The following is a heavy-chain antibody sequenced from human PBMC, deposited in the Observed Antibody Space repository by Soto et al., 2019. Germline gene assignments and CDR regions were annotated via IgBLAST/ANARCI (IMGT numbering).Heavy chain of an antibody. J-gene: IGHJ4*02. CDR1: GASINNFY. V-gene: IGHV4-59*08. D-gene: IGHD6-19*01. CDR3: GRHVNLPLAGTGFDS. Sequence: KPSETLSLTCTVSGASINNFYWSWIRQPPGKRLEWLGYISDRGYTFYNPSLKSRVTLSVDASKTQFSLKVNSVTAADTAVYYCGRHVNLPLAGTGFDSWGQGTLVTVSS. CDR2: ISDRGYT.